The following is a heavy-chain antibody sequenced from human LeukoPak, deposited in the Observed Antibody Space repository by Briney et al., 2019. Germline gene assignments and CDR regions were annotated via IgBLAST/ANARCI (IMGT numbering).Heavy chain of an antibody. CDR3: ARDDYGRKLDI. J-gene: IGHJ3*02. CDR1: GFTFSNYD. V-gene: IGHV3-33*01. CDR2: IWYDGSNK. D-gene: IGHD4-23*01. Sequence: QPGRSLRLSCAASGFTFSNYDMHWVRQAPGKGLEWVAVIWYDGSNKYYADSVKGRFTISRDNSKNTLYLQMNSLRAEDTAVCYCARDDYGRKLDIWGQGTVVTVSS.